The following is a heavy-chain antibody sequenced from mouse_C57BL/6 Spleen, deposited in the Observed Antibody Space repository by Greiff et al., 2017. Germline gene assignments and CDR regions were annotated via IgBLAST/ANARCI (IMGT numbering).Heavy chain of an antibody. J-gene: IGHJ2*01. D-gene: IGHD4-1*01. CDR2: IDPSDSYT. CDR1: GYTFTSYW. V-gene: IGHV1-50*01. CDR3: ARGGLGRGYYFDY. Sequence: VQLQQPGAELVKPGASVKLSCKASGYTFTSYWMQWVKQRPGQGLEWIGEIDPSDSYTNYNQKFKGKATLTVDTSSSTAYMQLSSLTSEDSAVYYCARGGLGRGYYFDYWGQGTTLTVSS.